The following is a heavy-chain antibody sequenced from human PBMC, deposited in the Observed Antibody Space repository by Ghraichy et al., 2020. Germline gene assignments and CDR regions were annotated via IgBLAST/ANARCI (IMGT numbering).Heavy chain of an antibody. V-gene: IGHV4-30-2*01. J-gene: IGHJ4*02. Sequence: SETLSLTCAVSGGSISSGGYSWSWIRQPPGKGLEWIGYIYHSGSTYYNPSLKSRVTISVDRSKNQFSLKLSSVTAADTAVYYCASSYVSSGYYWVYWGQGTLVTVSS. D-gene: IGHD3-22*01. CDR2: IYHSGST. CDR3: ASSYVSSGYYWVY. CDR1: GGSISSGGYS.